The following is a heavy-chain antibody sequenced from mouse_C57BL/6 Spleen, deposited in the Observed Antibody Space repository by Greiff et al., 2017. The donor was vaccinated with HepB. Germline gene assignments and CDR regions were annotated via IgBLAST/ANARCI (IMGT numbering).Heavy chain of an antibody. Sequence: VQLKQPGTELVKPGASVKLSCKASGYTFTSYWMHWVKQRPGQGLEWIGNINPSNGGTNYNEKFKSKATLTVDKSSSTAYMQLSSLTSEDSAVYYCARSESNYPYWYFDVWGTGTTVTVSS. V-gene: IGHV1-53*01. CDR1: GYTFTSYW. J-gene: IGHJ1*03. CDR3: ARSESNYPYWYFDV. CDR2: INPSNGGT. D-gene: IGHD2-5*01.